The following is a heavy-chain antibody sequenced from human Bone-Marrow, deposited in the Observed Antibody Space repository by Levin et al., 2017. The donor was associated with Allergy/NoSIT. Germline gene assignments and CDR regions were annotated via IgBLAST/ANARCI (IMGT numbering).Heavy chain of an antibody. D-gene: IGHD1-1*01. CDR2: INPYSGGT. CDR3: ARDTGQLQRTIYYCYMDV. CDR1: GYKFIGYY. J-gene: IGHJ6*03. V-gene: IGHV1-2*02. Sequence: ASVKVSCKASGYKFIGYYIHWVRQAPGQGLEWMGWINPYSGGTDYAQKFQGRVTMTRDTSISTAYMELSGLRSDDTAEYFCARDTGQLQRTIYYCYMDVWGQGTTVTVSS.